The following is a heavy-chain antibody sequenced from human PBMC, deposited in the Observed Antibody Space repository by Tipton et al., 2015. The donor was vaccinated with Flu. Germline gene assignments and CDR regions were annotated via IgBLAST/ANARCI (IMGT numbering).Heavy chain of an antibody. J-gene: IGHJ2*01. CDR2: IYYSGST. D-gene: IGHD3-10*02. CDR1: GGSISSYY. V-gene: IGHV4-59*01. CDR3: ARDYRLGWYYVPRPRWYFDL. Sequence: TLSLTCTVSGGSISSYYWSWIRQPPGKGLEWIGYIYYSGSTNYNPSLKSRVTIPVDTSKNQFSLKLSSVTAADTAVYCCARDYRLGWYYVPRPRWYFDLWGRGTLVTVSS.